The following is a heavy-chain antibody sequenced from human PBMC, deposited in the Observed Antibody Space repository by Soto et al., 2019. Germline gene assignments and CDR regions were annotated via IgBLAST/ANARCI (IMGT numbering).Heavy chain of an antibody. CDR3: ARVGYYYDSGGYYFPDY. D-gene: IGHD3-22*01. Sequence: PSETLSLTCSVSGGSISSYYWSWIRQPPWKGLEWLGNIYYTGTTNYNPSPKSRITMSVDTSKNQFSLKLSSVTAADTAVYYCARVGYYYDSGGYYFPDYWGRGTLVTVSS. CDR1: GGSISSYY. CDR2: IYYTGTT. V-gene: IGHV4-59*01. J-gene: IGHJ4*02.